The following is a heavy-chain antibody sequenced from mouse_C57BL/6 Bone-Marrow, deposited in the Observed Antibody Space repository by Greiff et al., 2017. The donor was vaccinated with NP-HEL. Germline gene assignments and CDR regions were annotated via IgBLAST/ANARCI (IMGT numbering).Heavy chain of an antibody. CDR2: ISSGSSTI. D-gene: IGHD2-3*01. V-gene: IGHV5-17*01. CDR3: ARIIYDGYLYAMDY. Sequence: EVQLVESGGGLVKPGGSLKLSCAASGFTFSDYGMHWVRQAPEKGLEWVAYISSGSSTIYYADTVKGRFTISRDHAKNTLFLQMTSLRSEDTAMYYCARIIYDGYLYAMDYWGQGTSVTVSS. J-gene: IGHJ4*01. CDR1: GFTFSDYG.